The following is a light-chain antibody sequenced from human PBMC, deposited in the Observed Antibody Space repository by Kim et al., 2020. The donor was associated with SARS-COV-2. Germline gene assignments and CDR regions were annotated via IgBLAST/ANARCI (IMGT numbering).Light chain of an antibody. CDR3: EQYGTSPHT. CDR2: GAS. V-gene: IGKV3-20*01. J-gene: IGKJ4*01. Sequence: EIVLTQSPGTLSLSPGERATLSCRASQSVSGSYLAWYQKKHGQAPRLLIYGASTRATGIPDRISGSGSGTDFTLTISRLEPEDFAVYFCEQYGTSPHTFGGGTKLEI. CDR1: QSVSGSY.